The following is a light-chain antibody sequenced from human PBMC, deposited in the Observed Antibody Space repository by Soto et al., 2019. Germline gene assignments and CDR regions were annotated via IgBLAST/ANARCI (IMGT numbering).Light chain of an antibody. Sequence: QSVLTQPASVSGSPGQSITISCTGTSSDVGGYNYVSWYQQHPGKAPKLMIYEVSNRPSGVSNRFSGSKSGNTASLTISGLQAEDEADYYCNSYTSSSTQVFGTGTKVT. CDR1: SSDVGGYNY. V-gene: IGLV2-14*01. J-gene: IGLJ1*01. CDR3: NSYTSSSTQV. CDR2: EVS.